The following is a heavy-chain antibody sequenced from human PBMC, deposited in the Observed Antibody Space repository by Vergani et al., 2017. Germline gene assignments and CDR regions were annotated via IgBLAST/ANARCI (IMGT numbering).Heavy chain of an antibody. CDR2: INHSGST. J-gene: IGHJ5*02. D-gene: IGHD3-10*01. CDR1: GGSFSGYY. CDR3: ARPQRPSHSGSYAP. V-gene: IGHV4-34*01. Sequence: QVQLQQWGAGLLKPSETLSLTCADYGGSFSGYYWSWIRQPPGKGLEWIGEINHSGSTNYNPSLKSRVTISVDTSKNQFSLKLSSVTAADTAVYYCARPQRPSHSGSYAPWGQGTLVTVSS.